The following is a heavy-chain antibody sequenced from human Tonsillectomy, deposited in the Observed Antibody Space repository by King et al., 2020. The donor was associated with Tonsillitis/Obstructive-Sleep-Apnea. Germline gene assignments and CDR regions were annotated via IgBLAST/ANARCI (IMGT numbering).Heavy chain of an antibody. Sequence: MQLVQSGPEVKKPGTSVKVSCKASGFTFTSSAVQWVRQARGQRLEWIGWIVVGGGNTNYAQKFQERVTITRDMSTSTAYMELSSLRSEDTAVYYCAADRGIAARPINGDGYNWFDPWGQGTLVTVSS. D-gene: IGHD6-6*01. CDR2: IVVGGGNT. CDR1: GFTFTSSA. CDR3: AADRGIAARPINGDGYNWFDP. J-gene: IGHJ5*02. V-gene: IGHV1-58*01.